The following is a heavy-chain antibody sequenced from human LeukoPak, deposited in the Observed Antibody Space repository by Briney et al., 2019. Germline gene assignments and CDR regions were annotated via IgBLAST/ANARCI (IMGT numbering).Heavy chain of an antibody. Sequence: GESLKISCKGSGYSFTSYWIGWVRQMPGKGLEWMGIIYPGDSDIRYSPSFQGQVTISADKSISTAYLQWSSLKASDTAMYYCARSPRVRGVKGWFDPWGQGTLVTVSS. CDR1: GYSFTSYW. D-gene: IGHD3-10*01. CDR3: ARSPRVRGVKGWFDP. CDR2: IYPGDSDI. V-gene: IGHV5-51*01. J-gene: IGHJ5*02.